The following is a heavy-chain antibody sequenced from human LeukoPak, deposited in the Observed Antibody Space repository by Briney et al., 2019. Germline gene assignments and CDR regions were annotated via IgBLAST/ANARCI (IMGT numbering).Heavy chain of an antibody. CDR2: INHSGIS. CDR1: GGSFSGYY. J-gene: IGHJ4*02. V-gene: IGHV4-34*01. CDR3: ARQITGYSSGWYYFDY. D-gene: IGHD6-19*01. Sequence: SETLSLTCAVYGGSFSGYYWTWIRQPPGKGLEWIGEINHSGISNHNPSLKSRVTVSVDTSKNQFSLKLSSVTAADTAVYYCARQITGYSSGWYYFDYWGQGTLVTVSS.